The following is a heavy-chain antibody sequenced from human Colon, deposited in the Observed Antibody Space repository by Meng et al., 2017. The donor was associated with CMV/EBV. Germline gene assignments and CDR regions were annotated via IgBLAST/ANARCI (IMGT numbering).Heavy chain of an antibody. V-gene: IGHV3-30*02. D-gene: IGHD3-10*01. CDR2: VLYDGSRK. Sequence: HVQLLVSGGGVVQPGGSRRLSCAASGFTFRDYGMHWLRQAPGKGLEWVAFVLYDGSRKYYGDSVKGRFSISRDNSKNTLYLQMNSLRADDTAVYYCVKDQCRGWGQGTLVTVSS. J-gene: IGHJ4*02. CDR1: GFTFRDYG. CDR3: VKDQCRG.